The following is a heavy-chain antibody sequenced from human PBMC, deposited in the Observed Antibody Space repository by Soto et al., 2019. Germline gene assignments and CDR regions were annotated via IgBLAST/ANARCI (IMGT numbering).Heavy chain of an antibody. J-gene: IGHJ6*02. CDR2: INPSIGST. D-gene: IGHD1-26*01. CDR1: GYVFTSSF. CDR3: AREVNSVIMSGDTEDYSGLDV. Sequence: QVQLVQSGAEVKKPGASVKVSCKASGYVFTSSFMHWVRQAPGQGLEWMAMINPSIGSTTYAHKFQGRIAVTTDTSAATAYMDLSSLSSADTAIYYYAREVNSVIMSGDTEDYSGLDVWGQGTTVIVSS. V-gene: IGHV1-46*01.